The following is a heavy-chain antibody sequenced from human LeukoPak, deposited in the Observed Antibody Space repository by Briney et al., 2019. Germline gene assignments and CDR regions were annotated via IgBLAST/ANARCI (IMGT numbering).Heavy chain of an antibody. V-gene: IGHV3-9*01. Sequence: PGGSLRLSCAASGFIFGDYALPWVRQVPGKGLEWVSVISWNSDTIAYADSVKGRFTISRDNAKNSLYLQMNSLRAEDTAVYYCARGRAIDYWGQGTLVTVSS. CDR2: ISWNSDTI. CDR1: GFIFGDYA. J-gene: IGHJ4*02. CDR3: ARGRAIDY.